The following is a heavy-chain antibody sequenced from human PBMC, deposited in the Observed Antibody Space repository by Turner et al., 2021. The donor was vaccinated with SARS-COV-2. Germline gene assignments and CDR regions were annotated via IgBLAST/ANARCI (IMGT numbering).Heavy chain of an antibody. D-gene: IGHD4-17*01. CDR3: AKVPPYGDYFDY. CDR2: SSVGGGST. J-gene: IGHJ4*02. V-gene: IGHV3-23*01. CDR1: GFTFSSYA. Sequence: EVQLLESGGGLVQPGGSLRLSCAASGFTFSSYAMRWVGQAPGKGLEWVSASSVGGGSTYYADSGKGRFTISRDNSKNTLYLQMNSLRAEDTAVYYCAKVPPYGDYFDYWGQGTLVTVSS.